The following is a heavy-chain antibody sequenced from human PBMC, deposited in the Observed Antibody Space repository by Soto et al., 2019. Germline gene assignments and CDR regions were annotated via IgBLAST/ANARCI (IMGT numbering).Heavy chain of an antibody. CDR2: INPNSGGT. V-gene: IGHV1-2*04. CDR3: AREDSGSSGMDV. CDR1: GYTFTGYY. J-gene: IGHJ6*02. Sequence: GASVKVSCKASGYTFTGYYMHWVRQAPGQGLEWMGWINPNSGGTNYAQKFQGWVTMTRDTSTSTAYMELSRLRSDDTAVYYCAREDSGSSGMDVWGQGTTVTVSS. D-gene: IGHD3-10*01.